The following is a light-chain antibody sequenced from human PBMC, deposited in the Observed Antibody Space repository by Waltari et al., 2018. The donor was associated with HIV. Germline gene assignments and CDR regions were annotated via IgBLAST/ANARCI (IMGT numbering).Light chain of an antibody. CDR1: QNINNN. CDR3: QHSRT. Sequence: DIQMTQSPSSVSASVGDRVPITCRTNQNINNNINWYQHKPGKAPKLLIYAASSLQIGVPSRFGGIGSGTHFTLTISSLQPEDCTTYYCQHSRTFGQGTKVEIK. CDR2: AAS. J-gene: IGKJ1*01. V-gene: IGKV1-39*01.